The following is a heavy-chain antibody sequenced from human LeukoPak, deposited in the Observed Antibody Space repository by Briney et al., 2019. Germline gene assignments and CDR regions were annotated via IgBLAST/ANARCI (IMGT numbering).Heavy chain of an antibody. CDR3: ATPYKKGFVY. CDR2: LTSRSTYI. D-gene: IGHD5-24*01. J-gene: IGHJ4*02. V-gene: IGHV3-21*04. Sequence: GGSLRLSCAASGFTFNSHSMNWVRQAPGKGLEWVSSLTSRSTYIYYADSVKGRFTISRDNSKNTLYLQMNSLRAEDTAVYYCATPYKKGFVYWGQGTLVTVSS. CDR1: GFTFNSHS.